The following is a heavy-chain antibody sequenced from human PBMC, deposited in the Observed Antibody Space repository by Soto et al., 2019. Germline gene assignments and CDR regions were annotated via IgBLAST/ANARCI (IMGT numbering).Heavy chain of an antibody. D-gene: IGHD3-10*01. Sequence: ASVKVSCKASGYSFTNSAIHWLRQAPGQRLEWMGWINAGSGSAKYAQKLQGRVTITTDTSTSTAYMELRSLRSDDTAVYYCERDGFYHGSGNYYSDYWGQGTQVTVSS. CDR2: INAGSGSA. V-gene: IGHV1-3*01. J-gene: IGHJ4*02. CDR1: GYSFTNSA. CDR3: ERDGFYHGSGNYYSDY.